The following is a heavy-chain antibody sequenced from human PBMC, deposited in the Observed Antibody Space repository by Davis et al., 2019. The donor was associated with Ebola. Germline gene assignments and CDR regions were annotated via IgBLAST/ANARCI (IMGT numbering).Heavy chain of an antibody. D-gene: IGHD2-2*01. CDR2: ISSSSSYT. CDR1: GFTFSDYY. CDR3: AGISTTPRGYYYYGMDV. Sequence: GGSLRLSCAASGFTFSDYYMSWIRQAPGKGLEWVSYISSSSSYTNYADSVKGRFTISRDNAKNSLYLQMNSLRAEDTAVYYCAGISTTPRGYYYYGMDVWGQGTTVTVSS. J-gene: IGHJ6*02. V-gene: IGHV3-11*06.